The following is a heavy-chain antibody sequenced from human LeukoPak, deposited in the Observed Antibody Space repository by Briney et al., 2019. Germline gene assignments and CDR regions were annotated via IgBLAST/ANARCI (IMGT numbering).Heavy chain of an antibody. CDR3: ARLAWEAQFPHRFDY. Sequence: GESLKITCKGSGYSFTSYWIGWVRQMPGKGLEWMGIIYPSDSNTRYSPSFQGQVTISADKSISTAYLQWSSLKASDTAMYYCARLAWEAQFPHRFDYWGQGTLVTVSS. CDR1: GYSFTSYW. CDR2: IYPSDSNT. V-gene: IGHV5-51*01. D-gene: IGHD1-26*01. J-gene: IGHJ4*02.